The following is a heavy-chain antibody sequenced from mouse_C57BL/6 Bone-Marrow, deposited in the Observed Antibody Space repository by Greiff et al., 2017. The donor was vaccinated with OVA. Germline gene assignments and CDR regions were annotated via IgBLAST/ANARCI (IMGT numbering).Heavy chain of an antibody. CDR1: GIDFSSYW. J-gene: IGHJ2*01. Sequence: EVKLQESGGGLVQPGGSLKLSCAASGIDFSSYWMSWVRRAPGKGLEWIGEINPDSSTINYAPSLKDKFIISRDNAKNTLYLQMSKVRSEDTALYYCAREVYGSRYYFDYWGQGTTLTVSS. D-gene: IGHD1-1*01. CDR3: AREVYGSRYYFDY. V-gene: IGHV4-1*01. CDR2: INPDSSTI.